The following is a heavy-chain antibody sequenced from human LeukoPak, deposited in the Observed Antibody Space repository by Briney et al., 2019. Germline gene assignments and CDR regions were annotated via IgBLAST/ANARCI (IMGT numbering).Heavy chain of an antibody. D-gene: IGHD3-3*01. CDR2: MNPNSGNT. Sequence: ASVKLSCKASGYTFTSYDMNWVRQATGQGLEWMGWMNPNSGNTDYAQKLKGRVTITRNTSISTAYMELSSLRSEDTAVYYCARAERYYDFWIGYYLTFGFDYWGQGTLVTVSS. V-gene: IGHV1-8*03. CDR3: ARAERYYDFWIGYYLTFGFDY. CDR1: GYTFTSYD. J-gene: IGHJ4*02.